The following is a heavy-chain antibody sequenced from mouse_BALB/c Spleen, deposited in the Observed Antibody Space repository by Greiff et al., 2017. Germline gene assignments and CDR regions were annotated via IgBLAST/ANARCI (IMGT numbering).Heavy chain of an antibody. CDR2: IDPENGDT. J-gene: IGHJ3*01. Sequence: VQLQQSGAELVRSGASVKLSCTASGFNIKDYYMHWVKQRPEQGLEWIGWIDPENGDTEYAPKFQGKATMTADTSSNTAYLQLSSLTSEDTAVYYCNADVGFAYWGQGTLVTVSA. V-gene: IGHV14-4*02. CDR3: NADVGFAY. CDR1: GFNIKDYY.